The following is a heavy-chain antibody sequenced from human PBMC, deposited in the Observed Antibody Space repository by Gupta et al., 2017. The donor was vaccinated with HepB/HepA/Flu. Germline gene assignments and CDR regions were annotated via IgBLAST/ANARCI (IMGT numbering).Heavy chain of an antibody. D-gene: IGHD6-19*01. CDR2: ISGSGGRT. V-gene: IGHV3-23*01. CDR3: AKGLIAVAEGGYFDY. Sequence: EVQLLESGGGLVQPGGSLRLSCAASGFPFSSYAMSWGRQAPGKGLEWVSAISGSGGRTYYADSVKGRFTISRDNSKNTLYLQMNSLRAEDTAVYYCAKGLIAVAEGGYFDYWGQGTLVTVSS. J-gene: IGHJ4*02. CDR1: GFPFSSYA.